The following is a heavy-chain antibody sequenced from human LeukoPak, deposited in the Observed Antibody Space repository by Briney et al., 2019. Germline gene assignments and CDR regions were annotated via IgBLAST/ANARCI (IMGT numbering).Heavy chain of an antibody. V-gene: IGHV4-59*01. CDR1: GGSICRYY. D-gene: IGHD3-16*01. Sequence: PSETLSHSSTVSGGSICRYYGSWIRQPPGKGLEWIGYIYYSGSTNYNPSLKSRVTISVDTSKNQFSLKLSSVTAADTAVYYCARDGVWAGFFVWDYWGQGDPVTVSS. J-gene: IGHJ4*02. CDR2: IYYSGST. CDR3: ARDGVWAGFFVWDY.